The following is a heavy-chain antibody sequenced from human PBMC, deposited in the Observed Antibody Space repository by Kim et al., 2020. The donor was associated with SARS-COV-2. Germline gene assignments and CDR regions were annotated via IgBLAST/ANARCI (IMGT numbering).Heavy chain of an antibody. Sequence: DSVKGRFTISRDNSKNTRKLQMNSLRTEVTALYYCAKSLGHIRGDGDFDYWGQGTLVTVSS. J-gene: IGHJ4*02. CDR3: AKSLGHIRGDGDFDY. V-gene: IGHV3-43*01. D-gene: IGHD4-17*01.